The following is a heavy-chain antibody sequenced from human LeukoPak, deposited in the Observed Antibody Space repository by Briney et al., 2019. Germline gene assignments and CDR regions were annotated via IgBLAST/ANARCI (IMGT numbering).Heavy chain of an antibody. V-gene: IGHV3-43D*03. CDR3: AKDYPEPPAAPGWYYYYYMDV. CDR2: ISWDGGST. Sequence: QPGGSLRLSCAASGFTFDDYAMPWVRPAPGKGLEWVSLISWDGGSTYYADSVKGRLTISRDNSKSSLYLQMNSLRAEDTALYYCAKDYPEPPAAPGWYYYYYMDVWGKGTTVTVSS. J-gene: IGHJ6*03. CDR1: GFTFDDYA. D-gene: IGHD2-2*01.